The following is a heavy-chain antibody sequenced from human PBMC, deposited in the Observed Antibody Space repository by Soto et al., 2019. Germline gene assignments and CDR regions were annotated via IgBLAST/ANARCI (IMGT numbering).Heavy chain of an antibody. J-gene: IGHJ3*02. D-gene: IGHD3-3*01. CDR1: GFTFSSYA. Sequence: GGSLRLSCAASGFTFSSYAMSWVRQAPGKGLEWVSAISGSGGSTYYTDSVKGRFTISRDNSKNTLYLQMNSLRAEDTAVYYCAKAINDFWSGYIFAFDIWGQGTMVTVSS. CDR2: ISGSGGST. V-gene: IGHV3-23*01. CDR3: AKAINDFWSGYIFAFDI.